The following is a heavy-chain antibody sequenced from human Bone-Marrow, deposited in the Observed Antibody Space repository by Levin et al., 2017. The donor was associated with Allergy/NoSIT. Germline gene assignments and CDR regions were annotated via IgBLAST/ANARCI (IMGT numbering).Heavy chain of an antibody. V-gene: IGHV3-48*01. CDR2: ISRSSTTI. CDR1: GFTFSRYS. J-gene: IGHJ4*02. Sequence: GGSLRLSCAASGFTFSRYSMNWVRQAPGRGLEWVSYISRSSTTISYADSVKGRFTISRDNAKNSLYLQMNSLRAEDTAVYYCARPDCSGTSSYSLFDCWGQGTLVTVSS. D-gene: IGHD2-2*01. CDR3: ARPDCSGTSSYSLFDC.